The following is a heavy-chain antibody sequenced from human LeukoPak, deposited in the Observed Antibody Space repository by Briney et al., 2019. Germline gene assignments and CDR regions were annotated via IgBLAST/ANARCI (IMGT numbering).Heavy chain of an antibody. J-gene: IGHJ4*02. CDR3: ARDSAYYYDSSGYYDY. V-gene: IGHV3-23*01. CDR1: GFTFSSYA. D-gene: IGHD3-22*01. CDR2: ISGSGGST. Sequence: GGSLRLSCAASGFTFSSYAMSWVRQAPGKGLEWVSAISGSGGSTYYADSVKGRFTISRDNSKNTLYLQMNSLRAEDTAVYYCARDSAYYYDSSGYYDYWGQGTLVTVSS.